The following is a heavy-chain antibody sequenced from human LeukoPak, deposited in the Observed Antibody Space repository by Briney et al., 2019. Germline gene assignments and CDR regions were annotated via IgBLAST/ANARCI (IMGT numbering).Heavy chain of an antibody. D-gene: IGHD4-17*01. V-gene: IGHV3-21*04. Sequence: GGSLRLSWAASGFNFNTYTMSWVRQAQGRGLEWVSSITCCRPDITYGDSVTGRFTISRDNAKNSLYLQMNSLRAEDTAVYYCSRDREDYGDFGYWGQGTLVTVSS. CDR2: ITCCRPDI. J-gene: IGHJ4*02. CDR3: SRDREDYGDFGY. CDR1: GFNFNTYT.